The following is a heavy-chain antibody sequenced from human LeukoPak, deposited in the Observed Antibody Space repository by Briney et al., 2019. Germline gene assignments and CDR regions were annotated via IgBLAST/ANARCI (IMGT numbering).Heavy chain of an antibody. J-gene: IGHJ4*02. CDR2: ISYDGSNK. CDR1: GFTFSSYA. V-gene: IGHV3-30*04. CDR3: ARDGGIAAAGTSWYYFDY. D-gene: IGHD6-13*01. Sequence: TGRSLRLSCAASGFTFSSYAMHWVRQAPGKGLEWVAVISYDGSNKYYADSVKGRFTISRDNSKNTLYLQMNSLRAEDTAVYYCARDGGIAAAGTSWYYFDYWGQGTLVTVSS.